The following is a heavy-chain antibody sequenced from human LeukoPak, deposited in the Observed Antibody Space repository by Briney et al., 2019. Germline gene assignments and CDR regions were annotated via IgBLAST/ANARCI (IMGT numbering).Heavy chain of an antibody. Sequence: GGSLRLSCAVSGCTFSSYWMRWVRQAPGKELEWVVNIKQDGSEKYYVDSVKGRFTISRDNAKNSLYLQMNSLRAEDTAVYYCAREIVDTAKVLDAFGIWGQRTMVTVSS. V-gene: IGHV3-7*01. CDR3: AREIVDTAKVLDAFGI. J-gene: IGHJ3*02. CDR2: IKQDGSEK. D-gene: IGHD5-18*01. CDR1: GCTFSSYW.